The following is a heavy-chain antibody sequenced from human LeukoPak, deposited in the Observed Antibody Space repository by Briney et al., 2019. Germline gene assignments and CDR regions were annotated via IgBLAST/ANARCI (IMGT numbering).Heavy chain of an antibody. CDR2: IDASDSYT. V-gene: IGHV5-10-1*01. Sequence: GESLKISCKGSGYSFTSYWISWVRQMPGKGLEWMGRIDASDSYTNYSPSFQGHVTISADKSISTAYLQWSSLKASDTAMYYCARPIGYCSGGSCYSGAFDIWGQGTMVTVSS. D-gene: IGHD2-15*01. CDR1: GYSFTSYW. CDR3: ARPIGYCSGGSCYSGAFDI. J-gene: IGHJ3*02.